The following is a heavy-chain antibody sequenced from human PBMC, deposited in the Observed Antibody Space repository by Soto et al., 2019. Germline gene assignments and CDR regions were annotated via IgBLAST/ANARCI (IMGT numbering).Heavy chain of an antibody. CDR3: ARSVSGSYYTPNFDY. CDR2: IIPIFGTA. CDR1: GGTFSSYA. J-gene: IGHJ4*02. Sequence: QVQLVQSGAEVKKPGSSVKVSCKASGGTFSSYAISWVRQAPGQGLEWMGGIIPIFGTANYAQKFQGRVTITADESTSTAYMELRSLTSEDTAVYYCARSVSGSYYTPNFDYWGQGTLVAVST. D-gene: IGHD3-10*01. V-gene: IGHV1-69*01.